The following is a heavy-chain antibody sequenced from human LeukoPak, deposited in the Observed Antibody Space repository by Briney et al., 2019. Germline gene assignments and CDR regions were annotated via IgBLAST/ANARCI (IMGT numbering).Heavy chain of an antibody. D-gene: IGHD2-8*01. CDR2: ISGSGSTR. V-gene: IGHV3-48*03. J-gene: IGHJ4*02. CDR1: GFTFSSYE. Sequence: PGGSLRLSCAASGFTFSSYEMNWVRQAPGKGLEWVSYISGSGSTRYYADSVKSRFTISRDNAKNSLYLQMNSLRAGDTAVYYCARDAMVYAKPVPFDYWGQGTLVTVSS. CDR3: ARDAMVYAKPVPFDY.